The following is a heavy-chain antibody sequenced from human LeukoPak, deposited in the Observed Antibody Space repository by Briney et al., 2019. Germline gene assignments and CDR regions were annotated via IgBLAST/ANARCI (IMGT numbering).Heavy chain of an antibody. CDR3: ARRNWNDAIDY. CDR1: GFTFSSYA. CDR2: IYSGGST. D-gene: IGHD1-1*01. V-gene: IGHV3-66*01. J-gene: IGHJ4*02. Sequence: GGSLRLSCAASGFTFSSYAMSWVRQAPGKGLEWVSVIYSGGSTYYADSVKGRFTISRDNSKNTLYLQMNSLRAEDTAVYYCARRNWNDAIDYWGQGTLVTVSS.